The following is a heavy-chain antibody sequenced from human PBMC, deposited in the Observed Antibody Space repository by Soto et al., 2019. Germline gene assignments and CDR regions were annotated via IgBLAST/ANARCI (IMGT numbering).Heavy chain of an antibody. CDR2: IIPIFGTA. CDR3: ARVGFRTSQNWFDP. V-gene: IGHV1-69*12. Sequence: QVQLVQSGAEVKRPGSSVKVSCKASGDTFSSYAISWVRQAPGQGLECMGGIIPIFGTANYAQKFQGRVTITADESTSTAYMELSSLRSEDTAVYYCARVGFRTSQNWFDPWGQGTLVTVSS. CDR1: GDTFSSYA. D-gene: IGHD2-2*01. J-gene: IGHJ5*02.